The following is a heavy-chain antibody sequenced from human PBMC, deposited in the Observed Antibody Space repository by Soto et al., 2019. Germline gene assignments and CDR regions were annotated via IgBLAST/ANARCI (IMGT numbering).Heavy chain of an antibody. CDR2: IIPIFNAT. Sequence: QVQLVQSGSSVKKPGSSVKVSCKASGGTFSSYAISWVRQAPGQGLEWMGGIIPIFNATPYAQKFQGRVTITADESTSTAYMELSSLRSEDTAVYYCEREDFDSEIYYGMDVWGQGTTVTVSS. J-gene: IGHJ6*02. CDR3: EREDFDSEIYYGMDV. D-gene: IGHD3-3*01. CDR1: GGTFSSYA. V-gene: IGHV1-69*01.